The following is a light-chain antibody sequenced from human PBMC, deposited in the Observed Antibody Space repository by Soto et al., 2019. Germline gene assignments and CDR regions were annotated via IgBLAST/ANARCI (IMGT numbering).Light chain of an antibody. CDR1: QSVSSY. CDR2: DAS. CDR3: QQYQT. V-gene: IGKV3-11*01. J-gene: IGKJ3*01. Sequence: EIVLTQSPATLSLSPGERATLSCRASQSVSSYLAWYQQKPGQAPRLLIYDASNRATGIPARFSGSGSGTDFTLTISRLEPEDFAVYYCQQYQTFGPGTKVDI.